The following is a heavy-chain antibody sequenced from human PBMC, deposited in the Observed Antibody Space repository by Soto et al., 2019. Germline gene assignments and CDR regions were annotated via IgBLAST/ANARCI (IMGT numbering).Heavy chain of an antibody. Sequence: GGSLRLSCAASGFPFSSYGMHWARQAPGKGLEWVAVISYDGSNKYYADSVKGRFTISRDNSKNTLYLQMNSLRAEDTAVYYCAKDDSSGYYFGGVDYWGQGTLVTVSS. CDR2: ISYDGSNK. J-gene: IGHJ4*02. D-gene: IGHD3-22*01. CDR3: AKDDSSGYYFGGVDY. V-gene: IGHV3-30*18. CDR1: GFPFSSYG.